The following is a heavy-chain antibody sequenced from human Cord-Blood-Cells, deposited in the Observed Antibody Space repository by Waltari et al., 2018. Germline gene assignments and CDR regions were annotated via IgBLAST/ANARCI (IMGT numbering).Heavy chain of an antibody. CDR2: INPICGTA. CDR1: GGTFSSYA. Sequence: QVQLVQSGAEVKKPGSSVKVSCKASGGTFSSYAISWVRQAPGQGLEWMGGINPICGTANYAQKFQGRVTITADESTSTAYMELSSLRSEDTAVYYCARDTAYCGGDCYSAFDIWGQGTMVTVSS. V-gene: IGHV1-69*01. CDR3: ARDTAYCGGDCYSAFDI. J-gene: IGHJ3*02. D-gene: IGHD2-21*02.